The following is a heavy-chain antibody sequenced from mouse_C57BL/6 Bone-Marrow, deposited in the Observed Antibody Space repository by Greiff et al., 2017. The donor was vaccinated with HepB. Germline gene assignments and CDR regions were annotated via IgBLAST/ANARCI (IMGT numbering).Heavy chain of an antibody. CDR2: IYPSDSET. J-gene: IGHJ4*01. V-gene: IGHV1-61*01. CDR3: ARFDYSTEGC. D-gene: IGHD2-5*01. Sequence: QVQLQQPGAELVRPGSSVKLSCKASGYTFTSYWMDWVKQRPGQGLEWIGNIYPSDSETHYNQKFKDKATLTVDKSSSTAYMQLSSLTSEDSAVYYCARFDYSTEGCWGQGTSVTVSS. CDR1: GYTFTSYW.